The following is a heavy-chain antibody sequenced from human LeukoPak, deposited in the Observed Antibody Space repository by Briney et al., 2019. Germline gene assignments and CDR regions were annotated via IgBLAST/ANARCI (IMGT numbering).Heavy chain of an antibody. CDR3: ARRVGYYYDSSGYYEPHFDY. D-gene: IGHD3-22*01. CDR2: IYPGDSDT. J-gene: IGHJ4*02. V-gene: IGHV5-51*01. CDR1: GYSFTSYW. Sequence: GESLKIPCKGSGYSFTSYWIGRVRQMPGKGLECMGIIYPGDSDTRYSPSFQGQVTISADKSISTAYLQWSSLKASDTAMYYCARRVGYYYDSSGYYEPHFDYWGQGTLVTVSS.